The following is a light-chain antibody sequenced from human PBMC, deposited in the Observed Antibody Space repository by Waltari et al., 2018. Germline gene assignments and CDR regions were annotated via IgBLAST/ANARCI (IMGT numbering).Light chain of an antibody. J-gene: IGLJ3*02. Sequence: QSALTQPRSVSGSPGQSVTISCTGTSSAVGGYNYVSWYQQHPGKAPNLMIYDVSKRPSGVPDRFSGSKSGNTASLTISGLQAEDEADYYCCSYGGTYSWVFGGGTKLTVL. V-gene: IGLV2-11*02. CDR1: SSAVGGYNY. CDR2: DVS. CDR3: CSYGGTYSWV.